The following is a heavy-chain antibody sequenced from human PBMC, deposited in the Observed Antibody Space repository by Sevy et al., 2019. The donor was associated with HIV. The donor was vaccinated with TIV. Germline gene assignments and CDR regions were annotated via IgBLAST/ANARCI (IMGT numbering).Heavy chain of an antibody. Sequence: ASVKVSCKASGYTFTGYYMHWVRQAPGQGLEWMGWINPNSGGTNYAQKFQGRVTMTRDTSISTAYMELSRLRSDDTAVYYCARDYYDSSGYYYGYFDYWGPGTLVTVSS. CDR2: INPNSGGT. CDR1: GYTFTGYY. D-gene: IGHD3-22*01. J-gene: IGHJ4*02. V-gene: IGHV1-2*02. CDR3: ARDYYDSSGYYYGYFDY.